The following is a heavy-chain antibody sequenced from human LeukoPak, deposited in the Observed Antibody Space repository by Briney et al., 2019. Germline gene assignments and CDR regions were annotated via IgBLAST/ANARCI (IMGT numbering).Heavy chain of an antibody. CDR1: GYTFTSYY. CDR2: INPNSGGT. Sequence: GASVKVSCKASGYTFTSYYMHWVRQAPGQGLEWMGWINPNSGGTNYAQKFQGRVTMTRDTSISTAYMELSRLRSDDTAVYYCAPSPEVGATRGSFAYWGQGTLVTVSS. J-gene: IGHJ4*02. CDR3: APSPEVGATRGSFAY. D-gene: IGHD1-26*01. V-gene: IGHV1-2*02.